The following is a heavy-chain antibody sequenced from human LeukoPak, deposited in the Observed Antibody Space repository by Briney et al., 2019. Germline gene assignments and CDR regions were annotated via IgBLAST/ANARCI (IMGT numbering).Heavy chain of an antibody. CDR3: ARAPGAALD. CDR1: GGSFSGYY. J-gene: IGHJ4*02. V-gene: IGHV4-34*01. Sequence: SETLSLTCAVYGGSFSGYYWSWIRQPPGKGLEWIGEINHSGSTNYNPSLKSRVTVSPDTSKNQFSLKLRSVTAADTAVYYCARAPGAALDWGQGTLVTVSS. D-gene: IGHD2-15*01. CDR2: INHSGST.